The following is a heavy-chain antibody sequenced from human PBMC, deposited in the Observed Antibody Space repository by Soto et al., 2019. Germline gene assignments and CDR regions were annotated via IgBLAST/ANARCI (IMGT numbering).Heavy chain of an antibody. V-gene: IGHV4-30-2*01. D-gene: IGHD3-22*01. J-gene: IGHJ4*02. CDR2: IYHSGST. CDR3: ASRNHDYYDWAIEDY. Sequence: PSETLSLTCAVSGGSISSGGYSWSWIRQPPGKGLEWIGYIYHSGSTYYNPSLKSRVTISVDRSKNQFSLKLSSVTAADTAVYYCASRNHDYYDWAIEDYWGQGTLVTVSS. CDR1: GGSISSGGYS.